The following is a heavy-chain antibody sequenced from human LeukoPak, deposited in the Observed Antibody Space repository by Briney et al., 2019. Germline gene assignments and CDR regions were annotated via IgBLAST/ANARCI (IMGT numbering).Heavy chain of an antibody. V-gene: IGHV4-59*01. Sequence: SETLSLTCTVSGAPINNYYWSWIRQPPGKGLEWIGSISYSGSTNYNPSLKSRVTISIDTSTKQFFLRLSSVTAADTAVYYCARVPRSSGAYWLDPYYFDYWGQGTLVTVSS. CDR3: ARVPRSSGAYWLDPYYFDY. D-gene: IGHD1-26*01. CDR1: GAPINNYY. J-gene: IGHJ4*02. CDR2: ISYSGST.